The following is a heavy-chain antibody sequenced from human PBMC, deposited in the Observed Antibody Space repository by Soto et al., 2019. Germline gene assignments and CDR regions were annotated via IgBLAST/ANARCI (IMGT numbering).Heavy chain of an antibody. CDR1: GASISSVDYY. D-gene: IGHD3-22*01. J-gene: IGHJ3*02. V-gene: IGHV4-30-4*01. Sequence: QVQLQESGPGLVKPSQTLSLTCSVSGASISSVDYYWTWIRQPPGKGLEWIGCIYHSETTYYSSSLKSRVTISVDTSKNQLSLTLNSVTAADTAVYYCARAGYFYDSSGYYFDAFDIWGQGTMVTVSS. CDR3: ARAGYFYDSSGYYFDAFDI. CDR2: IYHSETT.